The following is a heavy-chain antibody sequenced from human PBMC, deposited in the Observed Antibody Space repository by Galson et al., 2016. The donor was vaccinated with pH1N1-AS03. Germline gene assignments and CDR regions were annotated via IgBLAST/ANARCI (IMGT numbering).Heavy chain of an antibody. J-gene: IGHJ6*02. Sequence: SVKVSCKASGYIFTGFYVHWVRQAPGQGLEWMGWLNPNNGVTNYAQKFQAWVTMTGYTSISTAYMELYGLKSDDTAVYYCARDPRGPCSSATCATTYYFGMDVWGQGTTVIVSS. CDR3: ARDPRGPCSSATCATTYYFGMDV. CDR2: LNPNNGVT. D-gene: IGHD1-26*01. CDR1: GYIFTGFY. V-gene: IGHV1-2*04.